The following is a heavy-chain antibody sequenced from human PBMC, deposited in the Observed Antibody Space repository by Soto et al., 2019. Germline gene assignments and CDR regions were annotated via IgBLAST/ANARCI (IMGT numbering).Heavy chain of an antibody. J-gene: IGHJ4*02. CDR3: ARDFEANHG. D-gene: IGHD1-26*01. CDR1: GFTFSSYG. Sequence: QVQLVESGGGVVQPGRSLRLSCAASGFTFSSYGMHWVRQAPGKGLEWVAVIWYDGSNKYYADFVKGRFTISRDNSKNTLYLQMNSLRAEDTAVYYCARDFEANHGWGQGTLVTVSS. V-gene: IGHV3-33*01. CDR2: IWYDGSNK.